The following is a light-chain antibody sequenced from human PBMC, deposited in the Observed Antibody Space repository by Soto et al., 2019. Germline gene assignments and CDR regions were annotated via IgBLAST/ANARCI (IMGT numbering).Light chain of an antibody. CDR3: QSWDISPGGYL. J-gene: IGLJ1*01. CDR1: SSNLGAGYD. V-gene: IGLV1-40*01. CDR2: GNT. Sequence: QSVLTQPPSVSGAPGQRVTISCTGSSSNLGAGYDAHWFQFLPGTAPKLLIYGNTNRPSGVPDRFSGSKSATSASLAITGLQSEDEAEHFCQSWDISPGGYLFGSGTNVTVL.